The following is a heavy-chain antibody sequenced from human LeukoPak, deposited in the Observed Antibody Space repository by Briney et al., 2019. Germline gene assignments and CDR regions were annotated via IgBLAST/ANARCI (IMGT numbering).Heavy chain of an antibody. CDR3: ARGLGWELHSDYFDY. Sequence: ASVKVSCKASGYTFTSYDINWVRQATGQGLEWMGWMNPNSGNTGYAQKLQGRVTITRNTSISTAYMELSSLRSEDTAVYYCARGLGWELHSDYFDYWGQGTLATVSS. CDR1: GYTFTSYD. J-gene: IGHJ4*02. D-gene: IGHD1-26*01. CDR2: MNPNSGNT. V-gene: IGHV1-8*03.